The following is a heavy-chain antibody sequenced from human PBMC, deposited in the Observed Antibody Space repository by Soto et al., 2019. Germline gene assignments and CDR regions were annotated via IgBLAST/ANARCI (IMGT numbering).Heavy chain of an antibody. V-gene: IGHV3-30*18. Sequence: PGGSLRLSCAASGFTFSSYGMHWVRQAPGKGLEWVAVISYDGSNKYYADSVKGRFTISRDNSKNTLYLQMNSLRAEDTAVYYCAKVGIAADIDYWGQGTLVTVSS. CDR1: GFTFSSYG. CDR3: AKVGIAADIDY. J-gene: IGHJ4*02. CDR2: ISYDGSNK. D-gene: IGHD6-13*01.